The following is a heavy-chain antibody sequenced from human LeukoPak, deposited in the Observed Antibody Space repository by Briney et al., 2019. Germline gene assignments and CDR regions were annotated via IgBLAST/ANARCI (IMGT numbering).Heavy chain of an antibody. D-gene: IGHD6-13*01. CDR1: GFTFYNYG. V-gene: IGHV3-33*06. J-gene: IGHJ4*02. CDR2: IWHDESNK. CDR3: AKERAAAVEGYFDY. Sequence: GGSLRLSCATSGFTFYNYGMHWVRQAPGKGLEWVAVIWHDESNKYYADSVKGRFTISRDNSKNTLYLQMNSLRAEDTAVYYCAKERAAAVEGYFDYWGRGTLVTVSS.